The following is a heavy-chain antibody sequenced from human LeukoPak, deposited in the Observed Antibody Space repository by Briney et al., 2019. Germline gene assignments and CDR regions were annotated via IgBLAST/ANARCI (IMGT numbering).Heavy chain of an antibody. J-gene: IGHJ4*02. CDR3: ARQGKGLDY. CDR2: ISGSAGMT. Sequence: PGGSLRPSCAASGFTFSSFAMSWVRQAPGKGLEWVSAISGSAGMTFYADSVKGRFTISRDNSNNMVYLQMNSLTVEDTAVYYCARQGKGLDYWGQGTLVTVSS. CDR1: GFTFSSFA. V-gene: IGHV3-23*01.